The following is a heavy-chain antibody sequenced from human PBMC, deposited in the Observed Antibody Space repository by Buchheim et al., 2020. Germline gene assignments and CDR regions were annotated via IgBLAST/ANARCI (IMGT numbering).Heavy chain of an antibody. CDR2: IDRSGGSP. Sequence: EVQLVESGGGLVQPGMSLRLSCEGSGFTFRNNAMHWVRQAPGKGLEWIAHIDRSGGSPFYAASVTGRFTISRDNAKNSLYLQMYSLRDEDTAVYYCARDLMGYLFDYCGQGTL. D-gene: IGHD2-8*01. CDR3: ARDLMGYLFDY. J-gene: IGHJ4*02. CDR1: GFTFRNNA. V-gene: IGHV3-48*02.